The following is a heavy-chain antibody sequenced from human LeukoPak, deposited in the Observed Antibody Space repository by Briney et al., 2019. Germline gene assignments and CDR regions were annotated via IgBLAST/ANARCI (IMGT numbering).Heavy chain of an antibody. CDR3: ARDRRVGSNYVGYYYYMDV. CDR2: IIPIFGTA. CDR1: GGTFSSYA. D-gene: IGHD4-11*01. J-gene: IGHJ6*03. Sequence: ASVKVSCKASGGTFSSYAISWVRQAPGHGLEWMGGIIPIFGTANYAQKFQGRVTITADESTSTAYMELSSLRSEDTAVYYCARDRRVGSNYVGYYYYMDVWGKGTTVTVSS. V-gene: IGHV1-69*13.